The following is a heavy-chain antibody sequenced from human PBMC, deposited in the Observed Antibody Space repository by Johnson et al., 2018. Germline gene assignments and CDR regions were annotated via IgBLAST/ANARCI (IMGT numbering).Heavy chain of an antibody. CDR2: IYPSDSDT. CDR3: ARPANPYAVGGGGFDP. J-gene: IGHJ5*02. D-gene: IGHD2-2*01. CDR1: GFSFTNYW. Sequence: VQLVESGAEVKKXGESLKISCKGSGFSFTNYWIGWVRQMPGKGLEWMGIIYPSDSDTRYSPSFQGQVTISADTPIRTAYLQWSSLKASDSAMYYCARPANPYAVGGGGFDPWGQGTLVTVSS. V-gene: IGHV5-51*01.